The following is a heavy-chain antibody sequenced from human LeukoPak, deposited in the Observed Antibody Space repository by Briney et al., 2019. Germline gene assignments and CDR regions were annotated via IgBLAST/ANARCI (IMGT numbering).Heavy chain of an antibody. Sequence: SETLPLTCAVYGGSFSGYYWSWIRQPPGKGLEWIGEINHSGSTNYNPSLKSRVTISVDTSKNQFSLKLSSVTAADTAVYYCARGGVRNYYDSGVDYWGQGTLVTVSS. D-gene: IGHD3-22*01. V-gene: IGHV4-34*01. CDR1: GGSFSGYY. CDR2: INHSGST. CDR3: ARGGVRNYYDSGVDY. J-gene: IGHJ4*02.